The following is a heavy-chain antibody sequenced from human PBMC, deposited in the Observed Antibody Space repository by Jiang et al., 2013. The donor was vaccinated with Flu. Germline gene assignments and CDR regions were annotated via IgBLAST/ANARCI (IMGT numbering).Heavy chain of an antibody. Sequence: QTLSLTCAISGDSLSSSGVAWNWIRQSPSRGLEWLGRTYYRSKWSNDYAVSVKSRITINPDTSKNQFSLKLSSVTAADTAVYYCARDRMQGGVDYWGQGTLVTVSS. CDR2: TYYRSKWSN. J-gene: IGHJ4*02. CDR3: ARDRMQGGVDY. D-gene: IGHD2-8*01. CDR1: GDSLSSSGVA. V-gene: IGHV6-1*01.